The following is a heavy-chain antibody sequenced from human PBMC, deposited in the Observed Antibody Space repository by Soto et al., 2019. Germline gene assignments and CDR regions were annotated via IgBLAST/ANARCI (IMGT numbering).Heavy chain of an antibody. V-gene: IGHV1-2*04. J-gene: IGHJ6*02. CDR3: ARSSSGWYGYYYGMDV. CDR1: GYTFTSYY. D-gene: IGHD6-19*01. Sequence: ASVKVSCKASGYTFTSYYMHWVRQAPGQGLEWMGWINPNSGGTNYAQKFQGWVTMTRDTSISTAYMELSRLRSDDTAVYYCARSSSGWYGYYYGMDVWGQGTTVTVSS. CDR2: INPNSGGT.